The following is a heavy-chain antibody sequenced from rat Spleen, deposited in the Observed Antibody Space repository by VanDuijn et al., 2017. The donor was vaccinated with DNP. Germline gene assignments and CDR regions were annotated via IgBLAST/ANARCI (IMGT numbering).Heavy chain of an antibody. CDR1: GFTFSNYD. J-gene: IGHJ1*01. V-gene: IGHV5S11*01. CDR3: ARRGYYGSYLYVDL. CDR2: ISTSGGST. D-gene: IGHD1-6*01. Sequence: EVQLVESGGGLVQPERSLKLSCAASGFTFSNYDMAWVRQAPTKGLEWVASISTSGGSTYYRDSVKGRFTVSRDNATSTLYLQMDSLRSEETARYYCARRGYYGSYLYVDLWGPGTMVTVSS.